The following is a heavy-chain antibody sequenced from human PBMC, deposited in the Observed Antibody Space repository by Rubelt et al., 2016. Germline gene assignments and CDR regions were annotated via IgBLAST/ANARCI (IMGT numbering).Heavy chain of an antibody. CDR2: MNPNSGNT. CDR3: ASAYGDYAYYYYGMDV. D-gene: IGHD4-17*01. Sequence: QVQLVQSGAEVKKPGASVKVSCKASGYTFTSYHMHWVRQATGQGLEWMGWMNPNSGNTGYAQKFQGRVTMTRNTSISTAYMELSSLRSEDTAVYYCASAYGDYAYYYYGMDVWGQGTTVTVSS. J-gene: IGHJ6*02. CDR1: GYTFTSYH. V-gene: IGHV1-8*02.